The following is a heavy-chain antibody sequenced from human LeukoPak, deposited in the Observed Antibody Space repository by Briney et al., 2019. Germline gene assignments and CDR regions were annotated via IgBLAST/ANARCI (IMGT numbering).Heavy chain of an antibody. Sequence: GGSLRLSCAASGFTFSSYGMHWVRQAPGKGLEWVAVISYDGSNKYYADSVKGRFTISRDNSKNTLYLQMNSLRAEDTAVYYCAQPQWELRGLTDHWGQGTPVTASS. V-gene: IGHV3-30*12. J-gene: IGHJ4*02. CDR2: ISYDGSNK. CDR3: AQPQWELRGLTDH. D-gene: IGHD1-26*01. CDR1: GFTFSSYG.